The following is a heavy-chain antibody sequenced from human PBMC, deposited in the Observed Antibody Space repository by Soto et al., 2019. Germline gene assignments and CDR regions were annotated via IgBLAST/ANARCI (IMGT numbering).Heavy chain of an antibody. CDR3: ARETATGYYYGMDV. V-gene: IGHV2-70*04. D-gene: IGHD1-26*01. Sequence: GPTLVNPTQTLTLTCTFSGFSLSTSGMRVSWIRQPPGKALEWLARIDWDDDKFYSTSLKTRLTISKDTSKNQVVLTMTNMDPVDTATYYCARETATGYYYGMDVWGQGTTVTVSS. CDR1: GFSLSTSGMR. J-gene: IGHJ6*02. CDR2: IDWDDDK.